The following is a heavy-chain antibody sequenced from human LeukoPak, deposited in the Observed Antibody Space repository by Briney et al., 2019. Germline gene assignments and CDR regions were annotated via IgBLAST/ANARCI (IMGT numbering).Heavy chain of an antibody. Sequence: GESLKISCKGSGYSFTSYWIGWVRQMPGKGLEWMGIIYPGDSDTRYSPSFQGQVTISADKSISTAYLQWSSLKASDTAMYYCARGYFDWLSTYYFDYWGQGTLVTVSS. CDR1: GYSFTSYW. V-gene: IGHV5-51*01. CDR2: IYPGDSDT. J-gene: IGHJ4*02. D-gene: IGHD3-9*01. CDR3: ARGYFDWLSTYYFDY.